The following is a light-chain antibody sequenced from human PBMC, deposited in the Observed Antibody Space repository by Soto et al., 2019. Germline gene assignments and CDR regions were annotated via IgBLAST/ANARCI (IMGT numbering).Light chain of an antibody. J-gene: IGKJ1*01. CDR2: DVS. V-gene: IGKV3-20*01. CDR3: QQYGSSPT. CDR1: QSVSSNY. Sequence: EIVLTQSPGTLSLSPGERATLSCRSSQSVSSNYLAWYQQKPDQAPRLVIYDVSGRATGIPDRCSGSGSGTDFTLTISRLEPDDFAVYYCQQYGSSPTFGQGTKVEIK.